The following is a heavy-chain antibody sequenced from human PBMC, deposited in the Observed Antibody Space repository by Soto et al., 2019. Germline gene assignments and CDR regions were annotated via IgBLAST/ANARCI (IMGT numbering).Heavy chain of an antibody. Sequence: VSGPTLVNPTQTLTLTCTFSGFSLSTSGMCVSWIRQPPGKALEWLARIDWDDDTYYNTSLKTRLTISKDTSKNQVVLTMTNMDPVDTATYYCSRTVHYDILTGPPTGWFDSWGQGTLVTVSS. J-gene: IGHJ5*01. V-gene: IGHV2-70*11. CDR3: SRTVHYDILTGPPTGWFDS. CDR1: GFSLSTSGMC. D-gene: IGHD3-9*01. CDR2: IDWDDDT.